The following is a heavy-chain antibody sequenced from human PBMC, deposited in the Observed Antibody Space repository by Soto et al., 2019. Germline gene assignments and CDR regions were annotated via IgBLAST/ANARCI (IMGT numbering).Heavy chain of an antibody. CDR3: ARDQGYNYGSFDC. D-gene: IGHD5-18*01. CDR2: IYHSGNT. Sequence: TSETLSLTCAVSGGSITSGDYYWTWIRQPPGKGLEWIGFIYHSGNTYYNPSLKSRVTISADTSRNQFSLKLTSVTAADTAVYFCARDQGYNYGSFDCWGQGALVTSPQ. J-gene: IGHJ4*02. V-gene: IGHV4-30-4*01. CDR1: GGSITSGDYY.